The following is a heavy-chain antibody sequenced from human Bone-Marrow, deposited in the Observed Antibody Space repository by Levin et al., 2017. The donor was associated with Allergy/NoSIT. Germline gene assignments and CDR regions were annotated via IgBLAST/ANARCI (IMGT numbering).Heavy chain of an antibody. D-gene: IGHD1-26*01. CDR1: GFTFSSYA. Sequence: GGSLRLSCAASGFTFSSYAMHWVGQAPGKGLEWVAVISYDGRNQYYAGSVKGRFTISRDNSKDTLYLQMSSLRAEDTAVYYCARGHSGNYGPDFDYWGQGTLVTVSS. CDR2: ISYDGRNQ. J-gene: IGHJ4*02. CDR3: ARGHSGNYGPDFDY. V-gene: IGHV3-30*04.